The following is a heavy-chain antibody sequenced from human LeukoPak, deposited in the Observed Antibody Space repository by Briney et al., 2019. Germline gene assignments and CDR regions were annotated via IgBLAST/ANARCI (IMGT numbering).Heavy chain of an antibody. CDR3: ARTIGSKNAFDL. V-gene: IGHV3-74*01. Sequence: GGSLRLSCAASRFTFSSYWMHWVRQAPGKGLVWVSRIDTDGSTTTYADSVKGRFTISRDNAKNTPYLRMNSLRAEDTAVYYCARTIGSKNAFDLWGQGTMVTVSS. J-gene: IGHJ3*01. CDR2: IDTDGSTT. CDR1: RFTFSSYW. D-gene: IGHD1-26*01.